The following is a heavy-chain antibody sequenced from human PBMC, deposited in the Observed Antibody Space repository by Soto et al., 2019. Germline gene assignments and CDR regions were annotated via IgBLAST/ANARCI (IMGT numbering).Heavy chain of an antibody. Sequence: QVQLVQSGAEVKKPGSSVKVSCKASGGTFSSYAISWVRQAPGQGLEWMGGIIPIFGTANYAQKFQGRVTITADECASTAYMELRSPRSEDTAVYYCARGGLRPLGWFDPWGQGTLVTVSS. D-gene: IGHD4-17*01. CDR3: ARGGLRPLGWFDP. CDR1: GGTFSSYA. J-gene: IGHJ5*02. V-gene: IGHV1-69*12. CDR2: IIPIFGTA.